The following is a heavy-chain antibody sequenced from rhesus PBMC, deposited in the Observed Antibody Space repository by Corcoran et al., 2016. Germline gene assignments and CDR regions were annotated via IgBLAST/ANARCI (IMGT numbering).Heavy chain of an antibody. CDR3: ARESSSNFWSGYYGDY. D-gene: IGHD3-3*01. V-gene: IGHV4-165*01. CDR1: GGSFSGYY. Sequence: QVQLQESGPGLVKPSETLSLTCAVSGGSFSGYYWGWIRQPPGKGLEWIGYISGVRGSTDYNPSLKSRVPISTDTSKNQVSLKLSSVTAADTAVYYCARESSSNFWSGYYGDYWGQGVLVTVSS. J-gene: IGHJ4*01. CDR2: ISGVRGST.